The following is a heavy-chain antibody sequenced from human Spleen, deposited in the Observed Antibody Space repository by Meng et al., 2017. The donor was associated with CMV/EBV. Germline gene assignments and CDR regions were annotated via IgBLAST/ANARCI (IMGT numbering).Heavy chain of an antibody. Sequence: GESLKISCAASGFTFNMYWMHWVRQAPGKGLEWVSVLYSGTTTFYADSVRGRFTISRDNSKNTLYLQMNSLRAEDTAVYYCAQWGSADFDYWGQGTLVTVSS. D-gene: IGHD6-25*01. CDR3: AQWGSADFDY. J-gene: IGHJ4*02. CDR2: LYSGTTT. V-gene: IGHV3-53*01. CDR1: GFTFNMYW.